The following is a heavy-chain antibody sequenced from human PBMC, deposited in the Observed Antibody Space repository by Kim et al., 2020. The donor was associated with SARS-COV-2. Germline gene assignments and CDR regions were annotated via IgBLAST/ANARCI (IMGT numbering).Heavy chain of an antibody. CDR3: ARHRTYGRWLPVCEAFDI. CDR1: GGSISSSSYY. CDR2: IYYSGST. V-gene: IGHV4-39*01. Sequence: SETLSLTCTVSGGSISSSSYYWGWIRQPPGKGLEWIGSIYYSGSTYYNPSLKSRVTISVDTSKNQFSLKLSSVTAADTAVYYCARHRTYGRWLPVCEAFDIWGQGTMVTVSS. D-gene: IGHD3-22*01. J-gene: IGHJ3*02.